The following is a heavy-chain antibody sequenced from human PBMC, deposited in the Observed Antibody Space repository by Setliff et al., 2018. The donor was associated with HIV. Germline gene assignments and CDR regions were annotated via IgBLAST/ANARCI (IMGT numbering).Heavy chain of an antibody. D-gene: IGHD6-6*01. V-gene: IGHV3-23*01. CDR1: GFTFSGYS. J-gene: IGHJ4*02. Sequence: PGGSLRLSCAASGFTFSGYSMNWVRQAPGKGLEWVSGISDSGGSTYYADSVKGRFTISRDNSKNTLNLQMNSLRAEDTAVYYCASGYSSSSPRRDYWGQGTLVTVSS. CDR3: ASGYSSSSPRRDY. CDR2: ISDSGGST.